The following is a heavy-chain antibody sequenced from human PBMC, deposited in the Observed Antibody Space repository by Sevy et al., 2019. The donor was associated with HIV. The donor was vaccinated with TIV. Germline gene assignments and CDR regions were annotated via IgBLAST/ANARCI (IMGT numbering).Heavy chain of an antibody. Sequence: ASVKVSCKVSGSTLSQMAMHWVRQAPGKGLEWMATFDPEDAETIYTQKLQGRVTMTEDTSRDTAYMELSNLRSEDTAVYYCATTKVYYESSGEPFDYWGQGTLVTVSS. CDR1: GSTLSQMA. CDR2: FDPEDAET. CDR3: ATTKVYYESSGEPFDY. D-gene: IGHD3-22*01. J-gene: IGHJ4*02. V-gene: IGHV1-24*01.